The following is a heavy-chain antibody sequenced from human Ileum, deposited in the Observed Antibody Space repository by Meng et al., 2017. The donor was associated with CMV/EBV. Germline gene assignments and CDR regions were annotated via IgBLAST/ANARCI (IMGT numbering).Heavy chain of an antibody. D-gene: IGHD6-25*01. CDR1: AFTFSSYW. CDR3: AKDGRSGYSLTCFDP. V-gene: IGHV3-74*01. J-gene: IGHJ5*02. CDR2: INSGGSTT. Sequence: GESLKISCTASAFTFSSYWMHWVRQAPGKGLVWVSRINSGGSTTDYADSVKGRFTISRDNAKNTLYLQMKSLRTEDTAVYHCAKDGRSGYSLTCFDPWGQGTLVTVSS.